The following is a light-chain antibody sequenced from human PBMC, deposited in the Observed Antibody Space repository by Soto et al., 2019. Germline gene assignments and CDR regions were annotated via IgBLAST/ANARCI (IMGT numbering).Light chain of an antibody. J-gene: IGKJ2*02. CDR3: QHYDTGPPST. V-gene: IGKV3-15*01. Sequence: EIVMTQSPATLSVSPGERVTLSCRASQSVSSNLAWYQQKPGQAPRLLIYGASTRPTDIPARFSGSGSGTEFTLTISSLQSEDFAVYYCQHYDTGPPSTVGQGTNLEIK. CDR2: GAS. CDR1: QSVSSN.